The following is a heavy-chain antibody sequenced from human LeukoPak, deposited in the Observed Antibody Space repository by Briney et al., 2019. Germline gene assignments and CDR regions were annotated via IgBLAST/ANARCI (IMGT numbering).Heavy chain of an antibody. Sequence: SVKVSCKASGDTFSSYAVSWVRQAPGQGLEWMGGFIPMFGTADYRQKFQDRVSITMDESTTTAYMELSSLTSEDTAVYYCARVKLGRPYGSTGDSYNMDVWGKGTTVTVSS. V-gene: IGHV1-69*05. J-gene: IGHJ6*03. CDR2: FIPMFGTA. CDR3: ARVKLGRPYGSTGDSYNMDV. D-gene: IGHD3-10*01. CDR1: GDTFSSYA.